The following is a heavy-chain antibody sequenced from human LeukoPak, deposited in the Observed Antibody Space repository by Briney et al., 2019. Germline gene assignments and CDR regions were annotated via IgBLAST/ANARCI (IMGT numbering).Heavy chain of an antibody. J-gene: IGHJ4*02. D-gene: IGHD2-2*01. CDR2: ISGSGSGT. CDR3: AKTAYCSTVTCYYRAYFDS. Sequence: GGSLRLSCAASGFTFNHYAMNWVRQAPGEGLEWVSAISGSGSGTNYADSVKGRFTISRDNAKNTLYLQMDSLGAGDTAVYFCAKTAYCSTVTCYYRAYFDSWGQGALVTVSS. V-gene: IGHV3-23*01. CDR1: GFTFNHYA.